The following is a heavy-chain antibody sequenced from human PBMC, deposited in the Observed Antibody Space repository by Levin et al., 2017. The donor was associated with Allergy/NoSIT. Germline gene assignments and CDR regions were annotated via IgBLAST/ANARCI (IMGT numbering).Heavy chain of an antibody. CDR3: TTPNYYIGTGYYAYLEY. D-gene: IGHD3-22*01. CDR1: GFTFSNAW. J-gene: IGHJ4*02. Sequence: GGSLRLSCAASGFTFSNAWMIWVRQAPGKGLEWVGRVKSQASGGTIYYAPPVRGRFTISRDDAENTLYLQMNSLEPEDTGIYYCTTPNYYIGTGYYAYLEYWGQGALVTVAS. CDR2: VKSQASGGTI. V-gene: IGHV3-15*01.